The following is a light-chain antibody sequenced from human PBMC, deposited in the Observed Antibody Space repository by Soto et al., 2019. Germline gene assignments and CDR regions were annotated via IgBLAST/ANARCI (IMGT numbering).Light chain of an antibody. CDR1: SSDVGGYNY. Sequence: QSVLTQPPSASGSPGQSVTISCTGTSSDVGGYNYVSWYQPHPGKAPKLMIYEVSKRPSGVPDRFSGSNSGNTASLTVSGLQAVDEAEYYCSSYAGSNDLYVFGAGNKVTGL. CDR3: SSYAGSNDLYV. CDR2: EVS. J-gene: IGLJ1*01. V-gene: IGLV2-8*01.